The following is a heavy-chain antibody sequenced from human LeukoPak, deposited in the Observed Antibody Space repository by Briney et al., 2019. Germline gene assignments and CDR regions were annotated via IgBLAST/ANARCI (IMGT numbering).Heavy chain of an antibody. V-gene: IGHV3-23*01. CDR2: ISGSGGST. D-gene: IGHD3-10*01. CDR1: GFTFSSYA. J-gene: IGHJ4*02. Sequence: GGSLRLSCAASGFTFSSYAMSWVRQAPGKGLEWVSAISGSGGSTYYADPVKGRFTISRDNSKNTLYLQMNSLRAEETAVYYCANSFYYGSGSYYLDYWGQGTLVNVSS. CDR3: ANSFYYGSGSYYLDY.